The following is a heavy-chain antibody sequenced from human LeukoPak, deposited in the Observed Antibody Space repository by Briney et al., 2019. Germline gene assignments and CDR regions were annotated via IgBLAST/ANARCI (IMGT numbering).Heavy chain of an antibody. D-gene: IGHD3-10*01. Sequence: SVKVSCKASGGTFSSYAISWVRQAPGQGLEWMGRIIPIFGTANYAQKFQGRVTITTDESTSTAYMELSSLRSEDTAVYYCARVWFGELLMDYWGQRTLVTVSS. CDR2: IIPIFGTA. CDR3: ARVWFGELLMDY. V-gene: IGHV1-69*05. J-gene: IGHJ4*02. CDR1: GGTFSSYA.